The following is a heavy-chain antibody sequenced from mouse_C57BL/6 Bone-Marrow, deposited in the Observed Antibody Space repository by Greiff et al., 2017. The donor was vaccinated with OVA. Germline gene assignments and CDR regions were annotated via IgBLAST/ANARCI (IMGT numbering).Heavy chain of an antibody. D-gene: IGHD2-4*01. J-gene: IGHJ1*03. CDR3: ARGLRWYFDV. CDR1: GYTFTSYW. Sequence: QVQLQQPGAELVKPGASVKLSCKASGYTFTSYWMHWVKQRPGQGLEWIGMIHPSDSDTNYSQKFKGKATLTVDKSSSTACMQLSSLTSEDSAVYYCARGLRWYFDVWGTGTTVTVSS. V-gene: IGHV1-74*01. CDR2: IHPSDSDT.